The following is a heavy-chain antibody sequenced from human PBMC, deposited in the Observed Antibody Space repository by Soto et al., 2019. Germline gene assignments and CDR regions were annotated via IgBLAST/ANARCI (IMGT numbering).Heavy chain of an antibody. J-gene: IGHJ4*02. D-gene: IGHD3-10*01. V-gene: IGHV1-2*02. CDR1: GYTFTAYY. CDR2: INPNGGGT. CDR3: ARAVHTMSKGVRFRVDQ. Sequence: QVQLVQSGAEMKKPGASVKVSCEASGYTFTAYYIHWVRQAPGQGLECMGWINPNGGGTKYAQKFQGRVTMTRDTSINTAYMELTRLTSDDTAVYYCARAVHTMSKGVRFRVDQWGPGTLVTVSS.